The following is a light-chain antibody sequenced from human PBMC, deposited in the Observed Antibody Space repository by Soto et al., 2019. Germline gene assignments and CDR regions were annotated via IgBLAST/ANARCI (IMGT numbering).Light chain of an antibody. V-gene: IGKV1-5*01. CDR1: QSISSW. CDR2: HAS. CDR3: QQYNNSPWT. J-gene: IGKJ1*01. Sequence: DIQMTQSPSTLSASVGDRVTITCRASQSISSWLAWYQQKPGEAPKLLLYHASTLESGVPSRFSGSESGTEFTLTVSRLQPEDFGSYYCQQYNNSPWTFGQGTKVEIK.